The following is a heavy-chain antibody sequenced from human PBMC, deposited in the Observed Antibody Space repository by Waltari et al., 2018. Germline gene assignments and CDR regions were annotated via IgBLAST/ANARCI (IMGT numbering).Heavy chain of an antibody. Sequence: QLQLQESGPGLVKPSEPLSLTCTVSGGSISSSSYSWGRIRQPPGKGLEWIGSIDYSGSTYYNPSLKSRVTISVDTSKNQFSLKLSSVTAADTAVYYCARSLWGVVTAIPDYWGQGTLVTVSS. D-gene: IGHD2-21*02. CDR2: IDYSGST. J-gene: IGHJ4*02. CDR3: ARSLWGVVTAIPDY. V-gene: IGHV4-39*07. CDR1: GGSISSSSYS.